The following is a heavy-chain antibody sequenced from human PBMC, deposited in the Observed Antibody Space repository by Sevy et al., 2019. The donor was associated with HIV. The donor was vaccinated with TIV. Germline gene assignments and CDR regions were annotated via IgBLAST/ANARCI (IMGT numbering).Heavy chain of an antibody. D-gene: IGHD6-13*01. CDR1: GFTFSNAW. J-gene: IGHJ4*02. V-gene: IGHV3-15*01. CDR3: TTASWSQEDYYNY. CDR2: IKGKIYDGTI. Sequence: RGSLRLSCAASGFTFSNAWMSWVRQAPGKGLEWVGRIKGKIYDGTIDYAAPVKGRFSISRDDSKNTLYLQMNSLKTGDTAVYYCTTASWSQEDYYNYWGQGTLVTVSS.